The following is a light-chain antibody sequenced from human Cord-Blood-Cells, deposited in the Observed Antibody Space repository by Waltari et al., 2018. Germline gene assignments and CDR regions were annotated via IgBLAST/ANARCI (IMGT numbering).Light chain of an antibody. CDR3: SSYTSSSTWV. V-gene: IGLV2-14*03. CDR2: EVS. Sequence: QSALTHPASVSASPGQSLTTSCTGTSRDVGGSNYVSWYQKHPDKPPKLIIYEVSNRPSGVSNRSSGSKSGNTASLTISGLQAEDDADYYCSSYTSSSTWVFGGGTKLTVL. J-gene: IGLJ3*02. CDR1: SRDVGGSNY.